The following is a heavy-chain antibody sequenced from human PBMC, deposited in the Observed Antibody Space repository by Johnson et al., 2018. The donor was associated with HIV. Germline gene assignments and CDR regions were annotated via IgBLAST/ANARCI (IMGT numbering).Heavy chain of an antibody. CDR3: ARSWELGETAFDI. D-gene: IGHD1-26*01. CDR2: IKSKTDGGTT. V-gene: IGHV3-15*01. Sequence: VQLVESGGGLVKPGGSLRLSCAASGFTFSNAWLSWVRQAPGKGLEWVGRIKSKTDGGTTDYAAPVKGRFTISRDDSKNTLYLQMNSLRAEDTAVYYCARSWELGETAFDIWGQGTMVTVSS. J-gene: IGHJ3*02. CDR1: GFTFSNAW.